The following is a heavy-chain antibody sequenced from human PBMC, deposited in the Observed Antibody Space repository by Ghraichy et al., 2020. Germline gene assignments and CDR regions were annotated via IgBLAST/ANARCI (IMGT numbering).Heavy chain of an antibody. CDR1: GGSFSGYY. D-gene: IGHD5-24*01. Sequence: ETLSLTCAVYGGSFSGYYWSWIRQPPGKGLEWIGEINHSGSTNYNPSLKSRVTISVDTSKNQFSLKLSSVTAADTAVYYCARRRGMSAISGFDYWGQGTLVTVSS. V-gene: IGHV4-34*01. CDR3: ARRRGMSAISGFDY. J-gene: IGHJ4*02. CDR2: INHSGST.